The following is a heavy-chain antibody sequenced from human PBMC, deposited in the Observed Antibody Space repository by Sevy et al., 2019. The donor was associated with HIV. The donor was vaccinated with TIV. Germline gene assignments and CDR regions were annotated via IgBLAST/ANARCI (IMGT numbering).Heavy chain of an antibody. CDR1: GYTLTELS. D-gene: IGHD3-3*01. CDR2: FDPEDGET. V-gene: IGHV1-24*01. CDR3: ATNPSITIFGVAPP. Sequence: ASVKVSCKVSGYTLTELSMHWVRQAPGKGLEWMGGFDPEDGETIYAQKFQGRVTMTEDTSTDTAYMELSSLRSEDTAVYYCATNPSITIFGVAPPWGLGTLVTVSS. J-gene: IGHJ5*02.